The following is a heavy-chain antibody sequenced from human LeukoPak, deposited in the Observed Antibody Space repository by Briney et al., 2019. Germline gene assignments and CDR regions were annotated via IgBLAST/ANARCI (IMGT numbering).Heavy chain of an antibody. D-gene: IGHD2-8*01. V-gene: IGHV3-30*18. CDR3: AKDVDVLMVYGEAGFDY. CDR2: ISYDGSNK. Sequence: GGSLRLSCAASGFAFSSYGMSWVRQAPGKGLEWVAVISYDGSNKYYADSVKGRFTISRDNSKNTLYLQMNSLRAEDTAVYYCAKDVDVLMVYGEAGFDYWGQGTLVTVSS. J-gene: IGHJ4*02. CDR1: GFAFSSYG.